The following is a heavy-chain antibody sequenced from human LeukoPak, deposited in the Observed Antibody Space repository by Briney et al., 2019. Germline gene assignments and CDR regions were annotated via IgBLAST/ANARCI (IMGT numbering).Heavy chain of an antibody. CDR3: AKDRSSGYSSADY. Sequence: GGSLRLSCAASGFTFNDYYMSWIRQAPGKGLEWVSSISGSSSLIYYADSVRGRFTISRDNAKNSLYLQMNNLRTEDTALYYCAKDRSSGYSSADYWGQGTLVTVSS. J-gene: IGHJ4*02. D-gene: IGHD3-22*01. V-gene: IGHV3-11*05. CDR2: ISGSSSLI. CDR1: GFTFNDYY.